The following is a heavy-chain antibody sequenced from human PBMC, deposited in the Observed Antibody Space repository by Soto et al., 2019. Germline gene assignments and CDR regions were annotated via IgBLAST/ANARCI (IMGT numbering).Heavy chain of an antibody. CDR2: ISGSGGST. J-gene: IGHJ4*02. CDR1: GFTFSNYA. D-gene: IGHD6-13*01. CDR3: AKDQGSSWYEIDY. V-gene: IGHV3-23*01. Sequence: EVQLLESGGGLVQPGGSLRLSCAASGFTFSNYAVTWVRQAPGKGREWVSTISGSGGSTYYADPVKGRFTISRDNSKNTLYLQMNSLRAEDTAVYYCAKDQGSSWYEIDYWGQGTLVTVSS.